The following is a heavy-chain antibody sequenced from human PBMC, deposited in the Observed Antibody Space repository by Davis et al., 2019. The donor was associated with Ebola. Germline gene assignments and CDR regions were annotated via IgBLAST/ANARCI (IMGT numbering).Heavy chain of an antibody. J-gene: IGHJ5*02. D-gene: IGHD2-21*01. CDR3: AKRALVLFDP. Sequence: GGSLRLSCAASGFTLSSSGVHRVRQAPGKGLEWVAVISYDGSNKYYADSVKGRFTISRDNSKNTLYLQMNSLRAEDTAVYYCAKRALVLFDPWGQGTLVTVSS. V-gene: IGHV3-30*18. CDR2: ISYDGSNK. CDR1: GFTLSSSG.